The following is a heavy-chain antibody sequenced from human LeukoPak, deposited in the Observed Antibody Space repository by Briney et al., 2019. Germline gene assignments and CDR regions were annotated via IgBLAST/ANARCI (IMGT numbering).Heavy chain of an antibody. Sequence: SETLSLMCTVSGGSISRNFWSWIRQPPGKGLEWIGYIFYSGSTNYNPSLKSRVTISVDTSKNQFSLELSSVTAADTAVYYCGRAGRGYDAIDIWGQGTMVTVSS. V-gene: IGHV4-59*01. CDR2: IFYSGST. D-gene: IGHD3-10*01. CDR3: GRAGRGYDAIDI. CDR1: GGSISRNF. J-gene: IGHJ3*02.